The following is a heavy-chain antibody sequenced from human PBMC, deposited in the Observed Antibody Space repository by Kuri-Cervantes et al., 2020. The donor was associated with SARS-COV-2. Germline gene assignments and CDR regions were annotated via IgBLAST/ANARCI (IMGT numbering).Heavy chain of an antibody. V-gene: IGHV4-34*01. J-gene: IGHJ6*02. Sequence: ESLKIPCAVYGGSFSGYYWSWIRQPPGKGLEWIGEINHSGSTNYNPSLKSRVTRSVDTSKNQFSLKLSSVNAADTAVYYCARGIGSWQQHLTDYGMDVWGQGTTVTVSS. CDR2: INHSGST. D-gene: IGHD6-13*01. CDR3: ARGIGSWQQHLTDYGMDV. CDR1: GGSFSGYY.